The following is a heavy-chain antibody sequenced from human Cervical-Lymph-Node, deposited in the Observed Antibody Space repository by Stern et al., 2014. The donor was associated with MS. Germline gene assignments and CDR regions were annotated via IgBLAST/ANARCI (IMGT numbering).Heavy chain of an antibody. CDR3: ARQPDYSDFLDY. J-gene: IGHJ4*02. V-gene: IGHV1-3*01. Sequence: QVHLVQSGAEVKKPGASMTVSCKTSGYNFIDHAIHWVRQAPGQRLEWMGWINGGSGSTKYSQKFQGRVSFTRDRAASAAYMDLSSLRPDDTAVYYCARQPDYSDFLDYWGQGTLVTVSS. D-gene: IGHD4-11*01. CDR2: INGGSGST. CDR1: GYNFIDHA.